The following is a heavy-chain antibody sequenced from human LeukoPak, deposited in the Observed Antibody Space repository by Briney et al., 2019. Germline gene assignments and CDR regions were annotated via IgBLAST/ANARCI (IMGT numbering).Heavy chain of an antibody. J-gene: IGHJ5*02. CDR1: GYTFTSYD. V-gene: IGHV1-8*03. Sequence: ASVKVSCKASGYTFTSYDINWVRQATGQGLEWMGWMNPNSGNTGYAQKFQGRVTITRNTSMSTAYMDLSSLRSEDTAVYYCARGTPIVPAAHPLPIWFDPWGQGTLVTVSS. CDR3: ARGTPIVPAAHPLPIWFDP. CDR2: MNPNSGNT. D-gene: IGHD2-2*01.